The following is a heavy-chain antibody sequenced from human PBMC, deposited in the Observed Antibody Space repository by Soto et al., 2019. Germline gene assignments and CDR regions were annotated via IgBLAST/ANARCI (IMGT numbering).Heavy chain of an antibody. Sequence: GGSLRLSCAASGFIFSNFWMSWVRQAPGKGLEWVANIKEDGSEKYHVDSVKGRFTISRDNVKNLMYLQMDSLRAEDTAVYYCARDSRGKPPGYSSGWYVGKAQYHYVMDVWGQGTTVTVSS. J-gene: IGHJ6*02. D-gene: IGHD6-13*01. CDR3: ARDSRGKPPGYSSGWYVGKAQYHYVMDV. V-gene: IGHV3-7*05. CDR1: GFIFSNFW. CDR2: IKEDGSEK.